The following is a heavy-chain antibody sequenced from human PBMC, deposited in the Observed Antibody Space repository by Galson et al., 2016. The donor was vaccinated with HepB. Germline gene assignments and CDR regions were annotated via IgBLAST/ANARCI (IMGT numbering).Heavy chain of an antibody. CDR3: ARDSGYNEHGGFDN. D-gene: IGHD5-24*01. J-gene: IGHJ4*02. CDR1: GFTVTTSY. Sequence: SLRLSCAASGFTVTTSYMTWVRQTPGKGLECVAVIFSGGTTFYADSAQGRFTISRDDSGNTLYLQMRSLRPEDTAFYYCARDSGYNEHGGFDNWGQGTLVTVSS. CDR2: IFSGGTT. V-gene: IGHV3-66*02.